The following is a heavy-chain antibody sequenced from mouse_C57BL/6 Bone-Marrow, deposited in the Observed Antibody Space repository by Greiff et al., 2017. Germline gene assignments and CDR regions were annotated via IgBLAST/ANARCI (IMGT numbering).Heavy chain of an antibody. CDR3: ARPGTTVVADWYFDV. J-gene: IGHJ1*03. V-gene: IGHV1-55*01. D-gene: IGHD1-1*01. Sequence: VQLQQSGAELVKPGASVKMSCKASGYTFTSYWITWVKQRPGQGLEWIGDIYPGSGSTNYNEKFKSKATLTVDTSSSTAYMQLSSLTSEDSAVYYCARPGTTVVADWYFDVWGTGTTVTVSS. CDR2: IYPGSGST. CDR1: GYTFTSYW.